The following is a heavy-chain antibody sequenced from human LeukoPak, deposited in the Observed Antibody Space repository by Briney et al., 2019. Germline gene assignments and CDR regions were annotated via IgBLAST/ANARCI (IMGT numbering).Heavy chain of an antibody. J-gene: IGHJ4*02. CDR1: GGTFSSTT. Sequence: SVNVSCKASGGTFSSTTINWVRQAPGQGLEWMGGITPIFRTPNYAQKFQGRVTITAVESMSTAYMELSSLRSEDTAVYYCARGWLAETTVVTPYNYWGQGTLVTVSS. D-gene: IGHD2-21*02. V-gene: IGHV1-69*13. CDR3: ARGWLAETTVVTPYNY. CDR2: ITPIFRTP.